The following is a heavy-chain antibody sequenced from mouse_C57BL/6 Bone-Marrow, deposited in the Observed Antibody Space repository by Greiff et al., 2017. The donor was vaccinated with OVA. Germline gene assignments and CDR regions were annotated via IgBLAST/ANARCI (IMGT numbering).Heavy chain of an antibody. D-gene: IGHD2-1*01. CDR1: GFNIKDDY. V-gene: IGHV14-4*01. Sequence: EVQRVESGAELVRPGASVKLSCTASGFNIKDDYMHWVKQRPEQGLEWIGWIDPENGDTEYASKFQGKATITADTSSNTAYLQLSSLTSEDTAVYYCTSIYYGNSWFAYWGQGTLVTVSA. CDR3: TSIYYGNSWFAY. CDR2: IDPENGDT. J-gene: IGHJ3*01.